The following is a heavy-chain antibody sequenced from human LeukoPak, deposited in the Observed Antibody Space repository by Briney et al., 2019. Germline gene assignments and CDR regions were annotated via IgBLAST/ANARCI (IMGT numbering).Heavy chain of an antibody. Sequence: SETLSLTCTVSSASVSSYYWSWVRQPPGGGLEWIGYISSSGSPSYNPSFKSRVTFSADTSKNHLSLKLNSVTPADTAVYFCARGGAGPLRDWGQGTLVTVSS. CDR2: ISSSGSP. CDR1: SASVSSYY. J-gene: IGHJ4*02. V-gene: IGHV4-59*02. CDR3: ARGGAGPLRD. D-gene: IGHD3-16*01.